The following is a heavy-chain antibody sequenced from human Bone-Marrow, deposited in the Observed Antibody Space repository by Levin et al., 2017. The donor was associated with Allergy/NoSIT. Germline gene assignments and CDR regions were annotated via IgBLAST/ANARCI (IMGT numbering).Heavy chain of an antibody. D-gene: IGHD2/OR15-2a*01. CDR2: VNCNTGAT. J-gene: IGHJ4*02. V-gene: IGHV1-2*02. Sequence: GASVKVSCKTSGFTFSDYYIHWLRQAPGQGLEWMGWVNCNTGATNSPQKFQGRVTMTRDTSFATAYLELSRLRSDDTAVYYCAPDSAIVDGTYFDNWGQGTLVTVSS. CDR1: GFTFSDYY. CDR3: APDSAIVDGTYFDN.